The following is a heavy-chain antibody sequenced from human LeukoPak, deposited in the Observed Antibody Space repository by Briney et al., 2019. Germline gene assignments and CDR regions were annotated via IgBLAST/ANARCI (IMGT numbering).Heavy chain of an antibody. CDR2: IYTSGST. D-gene: IGHD4-11*01. Sequence: PSQTLSLTCTVSGGSISSGSYYWSWIRQPAGKGLEWIGRIYTSGSTNYNPSLKSRVTISVDTSKSQFSLKLSSVTAADTAVYYSARTVNNYGGFDYWGQGTLVTVSS. J-gene: IGHJ4*02. CDR1: GGSISSGSYY. CDR3: ARTVNNYGGFDY. V-gene: IGHV4-61*02.